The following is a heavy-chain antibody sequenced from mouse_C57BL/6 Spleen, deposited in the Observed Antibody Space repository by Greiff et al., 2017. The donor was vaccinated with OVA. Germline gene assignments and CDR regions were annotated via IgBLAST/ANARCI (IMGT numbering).Heavy chain of an antibody. J-gene: IGHJ2*01. CDR1: GFTFSSYT. CDR3: AKRDGRTYFDY. V-gene: IGHV5-9*01. Sequence: EVQLVESGGGLVKPGGSLKLSCAASGFTFSSYTMSWVRQTPEKRLEWVATISGGGGNTYYPDSVKGRFTISRDNAKNTLYLQMSSLRSEDTALYYCAKRDGRTYFDYWGQGTTLTVSS. CDR2: ISGGGGNT. D-gene: IGHD1-1*01.